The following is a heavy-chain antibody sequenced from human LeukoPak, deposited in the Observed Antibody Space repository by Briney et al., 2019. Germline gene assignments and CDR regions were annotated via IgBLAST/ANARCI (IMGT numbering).Heavy chain of an antibody. D-gene: IGHD5-18*01. CDR2: TYYLSKLYN. CDR1: GDSVSSHRVA. CDR3: ASGYGFGFTY. Sequence: SQTLSLTCVLSGDSVSSHRVAWNWIRQSPSRGLEWLGRTYYLSKLYNDYAVSVKSRITINPDTSKNQFSLQLNSVTPDDTAVYYCASGYGFGFTYWGQGSLVTVSS. J-gene: IGHJ4*02. V-gene: IGHV6-1*01.